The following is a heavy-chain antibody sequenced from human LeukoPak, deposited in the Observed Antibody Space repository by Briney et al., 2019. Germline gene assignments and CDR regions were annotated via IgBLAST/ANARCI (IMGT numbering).Heavy chain of an antibody. J-gene: IGHJ6*03. D-gene: IGHD3-10*01. CDR3: AGRTRLVRGVHYMDV. CDR1: GFTVGSNY. CDR2: IYSGGGT. Sequence: GGSLRLSCAASGFTVGSNYMSWVRQAPGEGLEGVSVIYSGGGTYYADSVKGRFTVSRDNSKNTLYLLMNSLRAEDTAVYYCAGRTRLVRGVHYMDVWGKGTTVTVSS. V-gene: IGHV3-53*01.